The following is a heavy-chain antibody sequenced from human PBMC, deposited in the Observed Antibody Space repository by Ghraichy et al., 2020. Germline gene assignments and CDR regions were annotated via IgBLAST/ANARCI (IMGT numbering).Heavy chain of an antibody. CDR2: IYYSGST. CDR3: AREGNKLGDAFDI. V-gene: IGHV4-59*01. CDR1: GGSISNYY. Sequence: SETLSLTCTVSGGSISNYYWSWIRQPPGKGLEWIGYIYYSGSTNYNPSLKSRVTISVDTSKNQFSLKLSSVTAADTAVYYCAREGNKLGDAFDIWGQGTIVTVSS. J-gene: IGHJ3*02. D-gene: IGHD6-6*01.